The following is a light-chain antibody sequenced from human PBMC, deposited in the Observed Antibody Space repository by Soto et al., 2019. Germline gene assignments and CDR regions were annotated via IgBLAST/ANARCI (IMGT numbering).Light chain of an antibody. V-gene: IGKV3-20*01. CDR1: LTVSDNY. Sequence: EIVLTQSPGTLSLSPGERAALSCRASLTVSDNYLAWYKQKAGQAPKLVIYDASNRATGIPDRFSASGSGTEFTLTISSLQPEDFEVYYCQQYSSSPLTFGQGTKVEIK. CDR2: DAS. CDR3: QQYSSSPLT. J-gene: IGKJ1*01.